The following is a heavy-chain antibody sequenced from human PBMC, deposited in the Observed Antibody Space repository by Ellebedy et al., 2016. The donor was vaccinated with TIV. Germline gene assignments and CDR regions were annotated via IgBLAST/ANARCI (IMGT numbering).Heavy chain of an antibody. Sequence: MPSETLSLTCTVSGGSVTSTRYYWAWIRQPPGKGLEYIGSVYYSGSPYYNPSFKSRVTLSADTSKNQFSLNLRTVTAADTAVYCARTDPWQPIDDWGQGILVSVSS. D-gene: IGHD2-21*02. CDR1: GGSVTSTRYY. J-gene: IGHJ4*02. CDR3: ARTDPWQPIDD. V-gene: IGHV4-39*01. CDR2: VYYSGSP.